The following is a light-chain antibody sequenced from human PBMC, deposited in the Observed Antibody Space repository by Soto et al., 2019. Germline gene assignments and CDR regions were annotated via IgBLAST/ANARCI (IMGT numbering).Light chain of an antibody. V-gene: IGKV2-30*01. J-gene: IGKJ2*01. CDR3: MQGTHWRGKKYT. CDR2: KVS. CDR1: QSLVYSDGNTY. Sequence: DVVMTQSPLSLPVTLGQPASISCRSSQSLVYSDGNTYLNRSQQRPGQSPRRRIYKVSNRDSGVPDRFSGSGSGTDFTLKIIRVEAEDVGVYYCMQGTHWRGKKYTFGQGTKLEIK.